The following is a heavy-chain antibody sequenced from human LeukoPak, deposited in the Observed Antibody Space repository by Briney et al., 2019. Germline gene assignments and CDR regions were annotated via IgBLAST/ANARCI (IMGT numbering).Heavy chain of an antibody. J-gene: IGHJ6*02. V-gene: IGHV3-11*01. CDR2: ISGSGANR. CDR1: GLRFSDQY. Sequence: PGGPLRLSCAASGLRFSDQYMIWIRQTPGKGLEWVSFISGSGANRFYADSMKGRFTISKDNTKNSLYLQMNSLRAEDTAIYYCATLHFYAMGVWGQGTTVIVSS. CDR3: ATLHFYAMGV.